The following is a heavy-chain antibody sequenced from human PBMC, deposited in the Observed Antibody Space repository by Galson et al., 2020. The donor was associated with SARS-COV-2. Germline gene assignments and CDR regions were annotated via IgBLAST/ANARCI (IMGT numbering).Heavy chain of an antibody. CDR2: ITGSGIST. V-gene: IGHV3-23*01. CDR3: AKSQALYHSDSGSYPDYFQK. D-gene: IGHD3-22*01. J-gene: IGHJ6*04. CDR1: GFSFSSYV. Sequence: GESLKISCAASGFSFSSYVMSWVRQTPGKGLEWVSVITGSGISTYYADSVKGRFTISRDNSKNTLYLQMNSLRAEDTAIYYCAKSQALYHSDSGSYPDYFQKWGKGTTVTISS.